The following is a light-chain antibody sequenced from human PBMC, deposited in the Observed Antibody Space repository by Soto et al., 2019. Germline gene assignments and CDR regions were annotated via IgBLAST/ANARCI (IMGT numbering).Light chain of an antibody. CDR2: GAS. J-gene: IGKJ3*01. CDR3: QQYGSSPFT. V-gene: IGKV3-20*01. Sequence: EIVLTQSPGTLSLSPGERATLSCRASQRVSSSYLAWYQQKPGQAPRLLIYGASSRATGIPDRFSGGGSGADFTLTISRLEREDFAVYYCQQYGSSPFTFGPGTKVDIK. CDR1: QRVSSSY.